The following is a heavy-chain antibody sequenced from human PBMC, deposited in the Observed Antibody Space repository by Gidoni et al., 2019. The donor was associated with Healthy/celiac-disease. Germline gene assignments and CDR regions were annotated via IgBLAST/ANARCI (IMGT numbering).Heavy chain of an antibody. D-gene: IGHD6-13*01. CDR2: INPSGGST. Sequence: QVQLVQSGAEVKKPGASVQVSCKASGYTFTSYYLHWVRQAPGQGLEWMGIINPSGGSTSYAQKFQGRVTMTRDTSTSTVYMELSSLRSEDTAVYYCARDPGGQQLVPAYYYYGMDVWGQGTTVTVSS. CDR3: ARDPGGQQLVPAYYYYGMDV. CDR1: GYTFTSYY. V-gene: IGHV1-46*03. J-gene: IGHJ6*02.